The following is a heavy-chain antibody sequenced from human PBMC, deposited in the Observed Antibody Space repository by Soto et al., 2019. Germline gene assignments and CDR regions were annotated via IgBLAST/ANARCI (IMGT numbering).Heavy chain of an antibody. V-gene: IGHV3-23*01. Sequence: PGGSLRLSCAASGFTFSSYAMSWVRQVPGKGLEWVSAISGSGGSTYYADSVKGRFTISRDNSKNTLYLQMNSLRAEDTAVYYCAKDHDFWSGYYTFWGQGTPVTVSS. CDR3: AKDHDFWSGYYTF. D-gene: IGHD3-3*01. J-gene: IGHJ4*02. CDR2: ISGSGGST. CDR1: GFTFSSYA.